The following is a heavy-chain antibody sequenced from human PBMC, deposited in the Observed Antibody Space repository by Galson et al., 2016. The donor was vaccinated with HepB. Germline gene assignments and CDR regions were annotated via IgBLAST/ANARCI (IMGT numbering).Heavy chain of an antibody. V-gene: IGHV3-53*01. D-gene: IGHD3-16*01. CDR3: ARGGSGSYGALDI. CDR2: INSGGRT. CDR1: GFIVGNNY. J-gene: IGHJ3*02. Sequence: SLRLSCAVSGFIVGNNYMSWVRQAPGKGLEWVSIINSGGRTNYADSVKGRFTISRDNSANTLLLQMNRLRAEDTAVYYCARGGSGSYGALDIWGQGTMVIVSS.